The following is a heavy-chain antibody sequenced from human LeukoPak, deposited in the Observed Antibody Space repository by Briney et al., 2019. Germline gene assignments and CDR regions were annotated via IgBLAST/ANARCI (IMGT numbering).Heavy chain of an antibody. CDR2: ISYDGSNK. CDR1: GFTFSSYG. Sequence: SLRLSCAASGFTFSSYGMHWVRQAPGKGLEWVAVISYDGSNKYYADSVKGRFTISRDNSKNTLYLQMNSLRAEDTAVYYCAKYPVAGNWGQGTLVTVSS. J-gene: IGHJ4*02. D-gene: IGHD6-19*01. CDR3: AKYPVAGN. V-gene: IGHV3-30*18.